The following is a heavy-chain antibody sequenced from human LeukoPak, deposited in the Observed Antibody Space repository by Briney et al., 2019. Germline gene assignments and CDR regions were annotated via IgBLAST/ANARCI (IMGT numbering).Heavy chain of an antibody. D-gene: IGHD1-26*01. CDR2: IYYSGST. CDR3: ARQEVTAKRLMGAIPGPLDY. Sequence: PSETLSLTCTVSGVSISSSSYYWGWIRQPPGKGLEWIGSIYYSGSTYYNPSLQSRVTISVDTSKNQFSLKLSSVTAADTAVYYCARQEVTAKRLMGAIPGPLDYWGQGTLVTVSS. J-gene: IGHJ4*02. V-gene: IGHV4-39*01. CDR1: GVSISSSSYY.